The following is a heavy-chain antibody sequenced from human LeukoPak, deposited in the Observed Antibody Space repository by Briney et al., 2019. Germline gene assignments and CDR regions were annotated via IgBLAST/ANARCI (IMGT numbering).Heavy chain of an antibody. D-gene: IGHD2-15*01. CDR3: AREVPSYCSGGSCYGYYYYYYGMDV. CDR2: IKQDGSEK. Sequence: GGSLRLSCAASGFTFSSYWMSWVRQAPGKGLEWVANIKQDGSEKYYVDSVKDRFTISRDNAKNSLYLQMNSLRAEDAAVYYCAREVPSYCSGGSCYGYYYYYYGMDVWGQGTTVTVSS. V-gene: IGHV3-7*03. CDR1: GFTFSSYW. J-gene: IGHJ6*02.